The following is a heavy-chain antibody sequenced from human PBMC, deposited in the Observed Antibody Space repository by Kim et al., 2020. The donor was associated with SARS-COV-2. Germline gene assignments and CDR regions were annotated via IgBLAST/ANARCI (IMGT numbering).Heavy chain of an antibody. Sequence: GGSLRLSCAASGFTFSSYAMHWVRQAPGKGLEWVAVISYDGSNKYYADSVKGRFTISRDNSKNTLYLQMNSLRAEDTAVYYCARDHWVEYYGSGSQMYYYYGMDVWGQGTTVTVSS. CDR3: ARDHWVEYYGSGSQMYYYYGMDV. CDR2: ISYDGSNK. J-gene: IGHJ6*02. CDR1: GFTFSSYA. D-gene: IGHD3-10*01. V-gene: IGHV3-30*04.